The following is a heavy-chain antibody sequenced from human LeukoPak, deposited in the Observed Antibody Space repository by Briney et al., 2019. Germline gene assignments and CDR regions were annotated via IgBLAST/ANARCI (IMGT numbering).Heavy chain of an antibody. D-gene: IGHD3-10*01. CDR3: ARSDGYGLVGI. V-gene: IGHV4-34*01. Sequence: SGTLSLTCAVYGGSFSGYYWSWIRQPPGKGLEWIGTMSYSGSTYNPSLKRRVTISLDTPKNHFSLTLSSVTAADTAVYYCARSDGYGLVGIWGQGTMVTVSS. CDR2: MSYSGST. CDR1: GGSFSGYY. J-gene: IGHJ3*02.